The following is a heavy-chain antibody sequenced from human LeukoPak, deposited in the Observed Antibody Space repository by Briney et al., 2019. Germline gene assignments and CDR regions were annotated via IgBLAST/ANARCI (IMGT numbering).Heavy chain of an antibody. CDR3: ARDDIIVRATNLDY. D-gene: IGHD1-26*01. CDR2: NPSDGSNK. V-gene: IGHV3-30*04. Sequence: GGSLRLSCEASGFIFSTFAMHWVRQAPGKGREWWAVNPSDGSNKYHVDSVKGRFTISRDNYKNTLYLEMDSVRLGDTAVYYCARDDIIVRATNLDYWGQGTLVTVSS. J-gene: IGHJ4*02. CDR1: GFIFSTFA.